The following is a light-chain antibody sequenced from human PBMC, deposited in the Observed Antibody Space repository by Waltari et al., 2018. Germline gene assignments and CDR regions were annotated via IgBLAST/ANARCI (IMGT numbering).Light chain of an antibody. J-gene: IGKJ1*01. CDR2: DAS. CDR3: QQRGNWPGT. CDR1: QSVSSY. V-gene: IGKV3-11*01. Sequence: EIVLTQSPATLSLSPGERATLSCRASQSVSSYLAWYQQKPGQAPRLVIYDASSRATGIPARFSGSGSGTDFTLTISSLEPEDFAVYYCQQRGNWPGTFGQGTKVEIK.